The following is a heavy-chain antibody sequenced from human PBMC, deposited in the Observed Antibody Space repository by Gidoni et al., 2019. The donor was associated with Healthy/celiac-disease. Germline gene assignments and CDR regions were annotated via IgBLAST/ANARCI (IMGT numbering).Heavy chain of an antibody. CDR1: GFTFSSYA. J-gene: IGHJ3*02. Sequence: EVQLLESGGGLVQPGGSLRLSCAASGFTFSSYAMSWVSQAPGKGLGWVSAIRGSGGSTYYADSVKGRFTISRDNSKNTLYLQMNSLRAEDTAVYYCANGDGYYDSSGHAFDIWGQGTMVTVSS. D-gene: IGHD3-22*01. CDR3: ANGDGYYDSSGHAFDI. V-gene: IGHV3-23*01. CDR2: IRGSGGST.